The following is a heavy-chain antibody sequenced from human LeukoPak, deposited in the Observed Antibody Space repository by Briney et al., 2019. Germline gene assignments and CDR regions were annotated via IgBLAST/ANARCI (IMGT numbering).Heavy chain of an antibody. D-gene: IGHD3-10*01. V-gene: IGHV5-51*01. CDR3: ARHSTSASGTYALDY. CDR2: IYPHDSDT. J-gene: IGHJ4*02. Sequence: RHGESLKISCKASGYNFPKSWSGWVRQMPGKGLEWMGIIYPHDSDTRYSPSFQGQVTISADKSNTTAYLQWSSLKASDTAIYYCARHSTSASGTYALDYWGQGTLVAVSS. CDR1: GYNFPKSW.